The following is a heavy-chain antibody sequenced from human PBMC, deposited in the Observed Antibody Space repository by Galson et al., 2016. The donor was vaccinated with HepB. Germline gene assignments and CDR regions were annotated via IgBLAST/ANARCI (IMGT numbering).Heavy chain of an antibody. V-gene: IGHV4-59*12. CDR1: GGSISSSF. Sequence: ETLSLTCTVSGGSISSSFWTWIRQPPGKPLKWIGYISYDGRTNYNPSLNSRVTISADTSNNQFSLKLTSMTAADTAVYYCASRPGGASVYYGVFDYWGQGALVTVSS. CDR2: ISYDGRT. D-gene: IGHD2-8*02. J-gene: IGHJ4*02. CDR3: ASRPGGASVYYGVFDY.